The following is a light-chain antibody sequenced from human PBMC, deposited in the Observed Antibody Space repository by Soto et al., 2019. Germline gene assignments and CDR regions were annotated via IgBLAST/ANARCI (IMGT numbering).Light chain of an antibody. J-gene: IGKJ2*01. V-gene: IGKV3-11*01. CDR1: QSVSSY. CDR2: DAS. Sequence: EIVLTQSPATPSLSPGARATLSCRASQSVSSYLAWYQQKPGQAPRLLIYDASNRATGIPARFSGSGSGTDFTITISSLEPEDFAVYYCQQRSNWPPTFGQGTKLEIK. CDR3: QQRSNWPPT.